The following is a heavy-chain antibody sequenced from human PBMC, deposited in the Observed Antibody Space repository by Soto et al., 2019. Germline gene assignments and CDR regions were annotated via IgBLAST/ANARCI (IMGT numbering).Heavy chain of an antibody. J-gene: IGHJ5*02. V-gene: IGHV4-59*02. CDR3: ARADDYKSSWFDP. CDR1: GGSVSGYH. D-gene: IGHD4-4*01. Sequence: PSETLSLTCNVSGGSVSGYHWSWIRQPPGKVLEWIGYVNNNGNTDYNPSLESRVSMSLDTSKNQFSLKLISVTAADTAFYYCARADDYKSSWFDPWGQGTLVTVSS. CDR2: VNNNGNT.